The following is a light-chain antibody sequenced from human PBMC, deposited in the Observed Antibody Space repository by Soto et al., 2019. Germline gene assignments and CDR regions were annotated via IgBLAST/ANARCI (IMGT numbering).Light chain of an antibody. CDR2: GAS. CDR3: LQDNDYPWT. Sequence: AIQMTQSPSSLSASVGDTVTITCRASQAIRGDLGWYQQKPGKAPKLLIYGASTLAAGVPSRFGGSGSGTDFSLTISGLQSEDFATYYCLQDNDYPWTFGQGTKVEI. V-gene: IGKV1-6*01. J-gene: IGKJ1*01. CDR1: QAIRGD.